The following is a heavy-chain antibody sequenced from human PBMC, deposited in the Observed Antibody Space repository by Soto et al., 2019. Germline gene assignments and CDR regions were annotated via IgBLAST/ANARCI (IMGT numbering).Heavy chain of an antibody. Sequence: HPGGSLRLSCAASGFTISTYAMTWVRQAPGKGLECVSGVTGSGSQIYYADSVKGRFTISKDNAKNSLYLQMSSLRDEDTALYYSTKDALYREVLLFMDYWGQGTLVTVSS. CDR2: VTGSGSQI. CDR1: GFTISTYA. J-gene: IGHJ4*02. CDR3: TKDALYREVLLFMDY. V-gene: IGHV3-23*01. D-gene: IGHD2-2*02.